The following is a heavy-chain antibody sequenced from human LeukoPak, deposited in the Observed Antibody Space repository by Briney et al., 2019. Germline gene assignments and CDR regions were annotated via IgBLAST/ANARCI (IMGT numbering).Heavy chain of an antibody. CDR1: GFNFSDFY. V-gene: IGHV3-11*01. D-gene: IGHD2-2*01. CDR3: AREAPCSSTTCYFDY. Sequence: PGGSLRLSCTASGFNFSDFYMSWIRQAPGKGLEWLSSISLSGSTITYAASVKGRVTVSRGNAKTSLFLQMNSLRADDTAVYYCAREAPCSSTTCYFDYWGQGTLVTVSS. CDR2: ISLSGSTI. J-gene: IGHJ4*02.